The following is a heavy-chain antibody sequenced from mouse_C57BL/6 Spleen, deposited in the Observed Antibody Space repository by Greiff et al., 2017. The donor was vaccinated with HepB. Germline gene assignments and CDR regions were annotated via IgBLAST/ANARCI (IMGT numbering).Heavy chain of an antibody. J-gene: IGHJ2*01. V-gene: IGHV5-4*01. CDR1: GFTFSSYA. CDR3: AREPYYGSSLYYFDY. Sequence: EVQVVESGGGLVKPGGSLKLSCAASGFTFSSYAMSWVRQTPEKRLEWVATISDGGSYTYYPDNVKGRFTISRDNAKNNLYLQMSHLKSEDTAMYYCAREPYYGSSLYYFDYWGQGTTLTVSS. CDR2: ISDGGSYT. D-gene: IGHD1-1*01.